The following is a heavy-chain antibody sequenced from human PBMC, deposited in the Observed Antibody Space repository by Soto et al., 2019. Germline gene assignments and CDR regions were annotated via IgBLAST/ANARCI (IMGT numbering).Heavy chain of an antibody. CDR2: ISSSGSTI. J-gene: IGHJ6*02. CDR1: GFTFSDYY. V-gene: IGHV3-11*01. Sequence: LGGSLRLSCAASGFTFSDYYMSWIRQAPGKGLEWVSYISSSGSTIYYADSVKGRFTISRDNAKNSLYLQMNSLRAEDTAVYYCARPDTAMAFRYGMDVWGQGTTVTVSS. CDR3: ARPDTAMAFRYGMDV. D-gene: IGHD5-18*01.